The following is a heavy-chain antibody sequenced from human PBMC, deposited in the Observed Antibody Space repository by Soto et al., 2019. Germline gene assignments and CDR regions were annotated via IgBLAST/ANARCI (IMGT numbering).Heavy chain of an antibody. CDR2: IFSNDEK. J-gene: IGHJ6*02. CDR1: GFSLSNARMG. Sequence: QVTLKESGPVLVKPTETLTLTCTVSGFSLSNARMGVSWLRQPPGKALEWLAHIFSNDEKSYITSLKSRLTISKDTFKSQVVLTMTNMDPVDTATYYCARMAESIAARPYYDYGMDVWGQGTKVTVSS. V-gene: IGHV2-26*01. D-gene: IGHD6-6*01. CDR3: ARMAESIAARPYYDYGMDV.